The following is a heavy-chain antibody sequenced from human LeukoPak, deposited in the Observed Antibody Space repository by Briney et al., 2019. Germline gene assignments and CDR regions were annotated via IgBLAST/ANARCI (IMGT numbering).Heavy chain of an antibody. D-gene: IGHD6-13*01. CDR2: IYHSGST. V-gene: IGHV4-30-2*01. CDR1: GGSISSGGYS. Sequence: PSQTLSLTCAVSGGSISSGGYSWSWIRQPPGTGLEWIGYIYHSGSTYYNPSLKSRVTISVDRSKNQFSLKLSSVTAADTAVYYCARAPRYSSSSTNWFDPWGQGTLVTVSS. J-gene: IGHJ5*02. CDR3: ARAPRYSSSSTNWFDP.